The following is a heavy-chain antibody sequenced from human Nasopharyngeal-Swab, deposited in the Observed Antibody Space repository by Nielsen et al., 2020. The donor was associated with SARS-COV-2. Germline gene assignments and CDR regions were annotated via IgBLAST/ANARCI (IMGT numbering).Heavy chain of an antibody. D-gene: IGHD2-21*02. CDR1: GFTFSSYA. CDR2: ISYDGSNK. V-gene: IGHV3-30-3*01. J-gene: IGHJ4*02. CDR3: ARGHNTYCGGDCYSLATDY. Sequence: GASLQISCAASGFTFSSYAMHWVRQAPGKGLEWVAVISYDGSNKYYADSVKGRFTVSRDNSKNTLYLQMNSLRAEDTAVYYCARGHNTYCGGDCYSLATDYWGQGTLVTVSS.